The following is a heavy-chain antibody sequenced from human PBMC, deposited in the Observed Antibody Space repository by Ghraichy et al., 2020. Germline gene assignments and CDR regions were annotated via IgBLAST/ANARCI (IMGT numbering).Heavy chain of an antibody. CDR1: GFSLSNARMG. CDR3: ERIRQHYDFWSGLDYYYGMDV. J-gene: IGHJ6*02. CDR2: IFSNDEK. D-gene: IGHD3-3*01. Sequence: SGPTLVKPTETLTLTCTVSGFSLSNARMGVSWIRQPPGKALEWLAHIFSNDEKSYSTSLKSRLTISKDTSKSQVVLNMTNMDPVDTATYYCERIRQHYDFWSGLDYYYGMDVWGQGTTVSVSS. V-gene: IGHV2-26*01.